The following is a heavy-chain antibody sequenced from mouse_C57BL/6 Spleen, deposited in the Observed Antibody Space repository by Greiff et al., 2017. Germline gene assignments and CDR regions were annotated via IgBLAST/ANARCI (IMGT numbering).Heavy chain of an antibody. CDR2: IYWDDDK. CDR3: ARSHYYGSSYHFDY. D-gene: IGHD1-1*01. Sequence: QVTLKVSGPGILQSSQTLSLTCSFSGFSLRSSGMGVSWIRQPSGKGLEWLAHIYWDDDKRYNPSLKRRLTISKDTSRNQVFLKITSVDTADTATYYCARSHYYGSSYHFDYWGQGTTLTVSS. CDR1: GFSLRSSGMG. J-gene: IGHJ2*01. V-gene: IGHV8-12*01.